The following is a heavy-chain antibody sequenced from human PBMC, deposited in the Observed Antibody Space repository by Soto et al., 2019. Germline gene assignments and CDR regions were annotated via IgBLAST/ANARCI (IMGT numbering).Heavy chain of an antibody. J-gene: IGHJ6*02. CDR3: ASPSLVTAIPSCYYGMYX. V-gene: IGHV1-69*13. Sequence: ASLKVSCNASGGTFSSYAISWVRQAPGQGLEWMGGIIPIFGTANYAHKFQGRVTITADESTSTAYMELSSLRSEDTAVYYCASPSLVTAIPSCYYGMYXWGQGTTVTVS. D-gene: IGHD2-21*02. CDR1: GGTFSSYA. CDR2: IIPIFGTA.